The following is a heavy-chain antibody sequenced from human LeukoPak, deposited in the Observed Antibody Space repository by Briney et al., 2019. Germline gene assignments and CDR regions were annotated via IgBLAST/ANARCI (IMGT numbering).Heavy chain of an antibody. D-gene: IGHD2-21*02. CDR1: GYTFTSYG. CDR3: ARYILAYWGGDGGDVFNI. J-gene: IGHJ3*02. CDR2: ISAYNGNT. V-gene: IGHV1-18*01. Sequence: ASVKVSCKASGYTFTSYGISWVRQAPGQGLEWMGWISAYNGNTNYAQKLQGRVTMTTDTSTSTAYMELRSLRSDDTAVYYCARYILAYWGGDGGDVFNIWGKGKMVTVSS.